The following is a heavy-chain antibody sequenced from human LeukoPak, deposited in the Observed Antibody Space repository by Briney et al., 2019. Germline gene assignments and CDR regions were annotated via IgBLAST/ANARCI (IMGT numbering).Heavy chain of an antibody. J-gene: IGHJ3*01. V-gene: IGHV4-30-2*01. CDR2: IYHSGST. Sequence: SETLSLTCAITGGSISSGGYSWSWIRQPPGKGLERIGYIYHSGSTYYNPSLQSRVTISEDRSKNEFSLQLSSVTAADTAVYYCAGYYDSSGYYYVALHLWGQGTMVTVSS. CDR1: GGSISSGGYS. D-gene: IGHD3-22*01. CDR3: AGYYDSSGYYYVALHL.